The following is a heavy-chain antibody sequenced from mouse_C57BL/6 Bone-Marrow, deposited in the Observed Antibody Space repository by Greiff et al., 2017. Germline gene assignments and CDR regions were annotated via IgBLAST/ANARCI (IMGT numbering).Heavy chain of an antibody. D-gene: IGHD2-1*01. CDR1: GYTFTSYD. V-gene: IGHV1-85*01. J-gene: IGHJ2*01. CDR2: IYPRDGST. Sequence: VKLVESGPELVKPGASVKLSCKASGYTFTSYDINWVKQRPGQGLEWIGWIYPRDGSTKYNEKFKGKATLTVDTSSSTAYMELHSLTSEDSAVYFCATGGKDYWGQGTTLTVSS. CDR3: ATGGKDY.